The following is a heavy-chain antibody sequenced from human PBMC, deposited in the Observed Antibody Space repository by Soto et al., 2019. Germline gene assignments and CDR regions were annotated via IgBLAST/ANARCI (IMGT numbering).Heavy chain of an antibody. CDR1: GYTFTGYY. V-gene: IGHV1-18*04. J-gene: IGHJ4*02. Sequence: ASVKVSCKASGYTFTGYYMHWVRQAPGQGLEWMGWISAYNGNTNYAQKLQGRVTMTTDTSTSTAYMELRSLRSDDTAVYYCASLRDYDFWSGYYSYWGQGTLVTVSS. D-gene: IGHD3-3*01. CDR2: ISAYNGNT. CDR3: ASLRDYDFWSGYYSY.